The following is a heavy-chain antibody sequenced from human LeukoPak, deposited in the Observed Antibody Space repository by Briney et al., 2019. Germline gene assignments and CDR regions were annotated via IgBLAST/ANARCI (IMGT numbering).Heavy chain of an antibody. CDR3: ASEQLWSKNFEY. V-gene: IGHV4-39*01. CDR1: GGSISSSSYY. J-gene: IGHJ4*02. Sequence: SETLSLTCTVSGGSISSSSYYWGWIRQPPGKGLEWIGSIYYSGSTYYNPSLKSRVTISVDTSKNQFSLKLSSVTAADTAVYYCASEQLWSKNFEYWGQGTLVTVAS. D-gene: IGHD5-18*01. CDR2: IYYSGST.